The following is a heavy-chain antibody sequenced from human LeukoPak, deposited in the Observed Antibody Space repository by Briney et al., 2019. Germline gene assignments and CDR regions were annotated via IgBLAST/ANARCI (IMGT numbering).Heavy chain of an antibody. CDR3: ARDHRWNYGSGRYYYGMDV. J-gene: IGHJ6*02. D-gene: IGHD3-10*01. Sequence: SETLSLTCAVYGGSFSGYYWSWIRQPPGKGLEWIGYIYYSGSTNYNPSLKSRVTISVDTSKNQFSLKLSSVTAADTAVYYCARDHRWNYGSGRYYYGMDVWGQGTTVTVSS. CDR1: GGSFSGYY. CDR2: IYYSGST. V-gene: IGHV4-59*01.